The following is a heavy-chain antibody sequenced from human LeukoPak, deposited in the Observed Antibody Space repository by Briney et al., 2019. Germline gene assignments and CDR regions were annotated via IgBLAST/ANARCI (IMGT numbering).Heavy chain of an antibody. J-gene: IGHJ4*02. D-gene: IGHD2-15*01. CDR2: INANTYDT. V-gene: IGHV1-2*02. Sequence: ASVKVSCKASGYTFNDYYIHWVRQAPGQGLQWMGWINANTYDTLYAKMFQDTVTMTIDASVTTAYLVLRRLRSDDTAVYFCSRRQRSVVVAAALGFWGQGTLVTVSS. CDR1: GYTFNDYY. CDR3: SRRQRSVVVAAALGF.